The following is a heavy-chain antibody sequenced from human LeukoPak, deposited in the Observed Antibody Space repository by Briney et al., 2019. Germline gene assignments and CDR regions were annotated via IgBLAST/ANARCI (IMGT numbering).Heavy chain of an antibody. V-gene: IGHV3-23*01. CDR3: AKRGVVIRVFLVGLHKEASYFDS. J-gene: IGHJ4*02. CDR2: INSSGGNT. CDR1: GITLINYG. D-gene: IGHD3-10*01. Sequence: GGSLRLSCAVSGITLINYGMSWVRQAPGKGLEWVACINSSGGNTYYADSVKGRFTISRDNSKNTLYMQMNRLRAEDTAVYFCAKRGVVIRVFLVGLHKEASYFDSWGQGALVTVSS.